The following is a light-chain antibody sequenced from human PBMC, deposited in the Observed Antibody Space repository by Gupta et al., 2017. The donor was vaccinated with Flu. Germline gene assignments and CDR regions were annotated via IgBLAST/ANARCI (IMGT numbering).Light chain of an antibody. CDR3: QQYNSDPWT. V-gene: IGKV1-5*03. Sequence: DIQMTQSPSTLSASVGDRVTITCRASQGISSWLAWYQQEPGQAPKFLIYKASTLQSGVPSRFSGSGSGTEFTLTISSLQPDDFATYYCQQYNSDPWTFGQGTKVEIK. CDR1: QGISSW. J-gene: IGKJ1*01. CDR2: KAS.